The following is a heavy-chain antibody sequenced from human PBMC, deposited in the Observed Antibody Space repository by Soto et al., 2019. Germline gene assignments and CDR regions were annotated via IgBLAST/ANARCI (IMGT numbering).Heavy chain of an antibody. J-gene: IGHJ3*02. CDR2: ISAYNGKA. Sequence: QVQLVQSGAEVKKPGATVKVSCKASGYTFTSNGISWVRQAPGQGLEWMGWISAYNGKANYAQKFQGRVTITTATSTSTADMELSSRRSADTAVYYCARHYDHDAFDIWGQGTMVTVSS. CDR1: GYTFTSNG. V-gene: IGHV1-18*01. CDR3: ARHYDHDAFDI. D-gene: IGHD3-16*01.